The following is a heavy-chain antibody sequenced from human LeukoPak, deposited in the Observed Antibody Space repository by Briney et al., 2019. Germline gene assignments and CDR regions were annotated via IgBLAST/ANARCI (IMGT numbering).Heavy chain of an antibody. J-gene: IGHJ4*02. CDR3: ARVRITMVRGVIIGALFDY. CDR2: VNHSGST. CDR1: GGSFGGFY. Sequence: NPSETLSLTCAVYGGSFGGFYWTWIRQSPGKGLECIGEVNHSGSTTYNPSLKSRVMISVDTSKNQFSLKLSSVTAADTAVYYCARVRITMVRGVIIGALFDYWGQGTLVTVSS. D-gene: IGHD3-10*01. V-gene: IGHV4-34*01.